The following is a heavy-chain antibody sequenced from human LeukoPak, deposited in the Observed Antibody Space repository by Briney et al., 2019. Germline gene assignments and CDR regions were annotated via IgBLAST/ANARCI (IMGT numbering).Heavy chain of an antibody. Sequence: ASVKVSCKASGYTFTSYYMHWVRQAPGQGLEWMGIINPSGGSTSYAQKFQGRVTITTDESTSTAYMELSSLRSEDTAVYYCARTYYYGSGSYLGHDYWGQGTLVTVSS. D-gene: IGHD3-10*01. CDR1: GYTFTSYY. V-gene: IGHV1-46*01. CDR2: INPSGGST. J-gene: IGHJ4*02. CDR3: ARTYYYGSGSYLGHDY.